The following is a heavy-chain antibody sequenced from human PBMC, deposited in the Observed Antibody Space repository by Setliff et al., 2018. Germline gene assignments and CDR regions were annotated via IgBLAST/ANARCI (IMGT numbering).Heavy chain of an antibody. CDR2: ISYGSTYI. Sequence: GGSLRLSCVASGFTFSSYCMDWFRQAPGKGLEWVSSISYGSTYIYQSDSVRGRFTISRDDAKKSLYLQMNSLGAEDTAVYYCARSENCFSTHCFPYDYWGQGTLVTVSS. J-gene: IGHJ4*02. D-gene: IGHD2-2*01. CDR1: GFTFSSYC. CDR3: ARSENCFSTHCFPYDY. V-gene: IGHV3-21*01.